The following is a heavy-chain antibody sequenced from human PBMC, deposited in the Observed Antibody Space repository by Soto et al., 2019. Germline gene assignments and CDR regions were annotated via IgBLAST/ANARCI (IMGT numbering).Heavy chain of an antibody. D-gene: IGHD5-12*01. V-gene: IGHV3-30*18. CDR3: AKDGRGYSGYDPDY. Sequence: QVQLVESGGGVVQPGRSLRLSCAASGFTFSSYGMHWVRQAPGKGLEWVAVISYDGSNKYYADSVKGRFTISRDNXXNTLYLQMNSLRAEDTAVYYCAKDGRGYSGYDPDYWGQGTLVTVSS. CDR2: ISYDGSNK. J-gene: IGHJ4*02. CDR1: GFTFSSYG.